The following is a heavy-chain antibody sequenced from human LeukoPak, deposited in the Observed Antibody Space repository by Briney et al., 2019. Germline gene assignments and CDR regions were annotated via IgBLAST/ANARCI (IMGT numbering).Heavy chain of an antibody. CDR1: GFTFNTYS. D-gene: IGHD2-8*02. V-gene: IGHV3-21*01. Sequence: KPGGSLRLSCAASGFTFNTYSMIWVRQAPGKGLEWVSYITSTSSYMYYADSVKGRFTISRDNAKNSLYLQMNSLRAEDTAVYYCARDESTGHVSLWGQGTLVIVSS. J-gene: IGHJ4*02. CDR2: ITSTSSYM. CDR3: ARDESTGHVSL.